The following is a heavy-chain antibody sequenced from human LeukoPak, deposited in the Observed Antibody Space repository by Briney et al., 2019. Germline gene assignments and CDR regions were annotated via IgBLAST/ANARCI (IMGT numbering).Heavy chain of an antibody. J-gene: IGHJ4*02. D-gene: IGHD3-3*01. Sequence: GESLKISCKGSGYSFTSYWIGWVRQMPGKGLEWMGIIYPGDPDTRYSPSFQGQVTISADKSISTAYLQWSSLKASDTAMYYCARPYDFWSGYFDYWGQGTLVTVSS. CDR3: ARPYDFWSGYFDY. CDR1: GYSFTSYW. V-gene: IGHV5-51*01. CDR2: IYPGDPDT.